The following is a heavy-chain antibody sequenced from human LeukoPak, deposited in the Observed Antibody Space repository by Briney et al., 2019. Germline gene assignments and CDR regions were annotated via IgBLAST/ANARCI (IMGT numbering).Heavy chain of an antibody. CDR2: INLCEST. CDR1: GGSFSGYY. J-gene: IGHJ5*02. V-gene: IGHV4-34*01. D-gene: IGHD6-13*01. Sequence: SSETLSLTCAVYGGSFSGYYWSWIRQPPGKGQGWMGEINLCESTNYNPSIKSRVTVSEDTSKNQFSLNLTSVTAADTAGYYCARLYIGGYSRSTNYNWFDPWGQGTLVTVSS. CDR3: ARLYIGGYSRSTNYNWFDP.